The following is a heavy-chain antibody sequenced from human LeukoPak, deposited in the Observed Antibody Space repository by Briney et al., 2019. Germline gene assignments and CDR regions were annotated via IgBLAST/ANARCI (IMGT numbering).Heavy chain of an antibody. V-gene: IGHV4-59*08. J-gene: IGHJ4*02. CDR2: IYYSGST. CDR1: GDSITTFS. CDR3: ARQPYNGGPALDY. Sequence: PSETLSLTCTVSGDSITTFSWSWIRQPPGKGLEWLGYIYYSGSTRYNPSLKSRVTIPVDTSKSQFSLKLSSVTAADTAVYYCARQPYNGGPALDYWGQGTLVTVSS. D-gene: IGHD2-8*01.